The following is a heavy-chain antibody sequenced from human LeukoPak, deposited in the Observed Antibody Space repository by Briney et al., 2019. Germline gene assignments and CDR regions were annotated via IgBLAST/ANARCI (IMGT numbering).Heavy chain of an antibody. J-gene: IGHJ3*02. Sequence: GGSLRLSCAASGFTFSSYWMHWVRQAPGKGLVWVSRINSDGSSTSYADSVKGRFTISRDNAKNTLYLQMNSLRAEDMALYYCARKMSPNYYGSSDDAFDIWGQGTMVTVSS. CDR3: ARKMSPNYYGSSDDAFDI. D-gene: IGHD3-22*01. CDR2: INSDGSST. CDR1: GFTFSSYW. V-gene: IGHV3-74*01.